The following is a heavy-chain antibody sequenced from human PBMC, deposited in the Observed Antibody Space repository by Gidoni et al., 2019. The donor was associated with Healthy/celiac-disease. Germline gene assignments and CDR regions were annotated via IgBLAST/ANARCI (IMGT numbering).Heavy chain of an antibody. V-gene: IGHV3-33*01. CDR2: IWYDGSHK. J-gene: IGHJ6*03. Sequence: QVQLVESGGGVVQPGRSLRLSCAASGFTCRSYGMHWVRQAPGKGLAWVAVIWYDGSHKYYADSVKGRFTISRDNSKNTLYLQMNSLRAEDTAVYYCARDAGRNYGDSYYYYYYMDVWGKGTTVTASS. CDR3: ARDAGRNYGDSYYYYYYMDV. D-gene: IGHD4-17*01. CDR1: GFTCRSYG.